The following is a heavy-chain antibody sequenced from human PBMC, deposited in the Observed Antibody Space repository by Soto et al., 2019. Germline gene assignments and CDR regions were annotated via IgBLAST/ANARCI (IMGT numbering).Heavy chain of an antibody. D-gene: IGHD2-15*01. CDR1: GFTFSSYA. V-gene: IGHV3-23*01. CDR2: ISGSGGST. J-gene: IGHJ1*01. CDR3: AKNRGLYCSGGSCYFRDFQH. Sequence: GGSLRLSCAASGFTFSSYAMSWVRQAPGKGLEWVSAISGSGGSTYYADSVKGRFTISRDNSKNTLYLQMNSLRAEDTAVYYCAKNRGLYCSGGSCYFRDFQHWGQGTLVTVSS.